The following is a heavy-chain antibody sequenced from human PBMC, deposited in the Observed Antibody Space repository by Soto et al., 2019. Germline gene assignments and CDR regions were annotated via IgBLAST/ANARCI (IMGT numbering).Heavy chain of an antibody. Sequence: PSETLSLTCTVSGGSISSYYWSCIRQPPGKGLEWIGYIYYSGSTNYNPSLKSRVTISVDTSKNQFSLKLSSVTAADTAVYYCARVEGYYDSSGYYFIHAFDIWGQGTMVTVSS. D-gene: IGHD3-22*01. CDR3: ARVEGYYDSSGYYFIHAFDI. J-gene: IGHJ3*02. V-gene: IGHV4-59*01. CDR1: GGSISSYY. CDR2: IYYSGST.